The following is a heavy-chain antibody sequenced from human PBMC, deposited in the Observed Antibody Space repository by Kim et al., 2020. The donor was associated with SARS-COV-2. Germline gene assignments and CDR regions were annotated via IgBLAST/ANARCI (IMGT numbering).Heavy chain of an antibody. J-gene: IGHJ4*02. V-gene: IGHV1-8*01. Sequence: TGDAQKFQGRVTMTRNTSISTAYMELSSLRSEDTAVYYCARGGYSGYPGYWGQGTLVTVSS. CDR2: T. CDR3: ARGGYSGYPGY. D-gene: IGHD5-12*01.